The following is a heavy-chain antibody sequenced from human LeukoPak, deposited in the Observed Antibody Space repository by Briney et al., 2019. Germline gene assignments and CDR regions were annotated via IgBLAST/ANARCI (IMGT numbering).Heavy chain of an antibody. CDR1: GGSFSGYY. J-gene: IGHJ4*02. CDR3: ARGRYMVRLPFDY. Sequence: SETLSFTCAVYGGSFSGYYWSWIRQPPGKGLEWIGELNHSGSTNYNPSLKSRVTISVDTSKNQFSLKLSSVTAADTAVYYCARGRYMVRLPFDYWGQGTLVTVSS. CDR2: LNHSGST. D-gene: IGHD3-10*01. V-gene: IGHV4-34*01.